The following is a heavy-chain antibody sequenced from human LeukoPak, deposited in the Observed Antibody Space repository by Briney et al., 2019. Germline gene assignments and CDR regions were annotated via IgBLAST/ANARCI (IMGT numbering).Heavy chain of an antibody. CDR3: ARVPDRIGWYAPYYYYYMDV. D-gene: IGHD6-19*01. CDR1: GGPISSYY. Sequence: SETLSLTCTVSGGPISSYYWGWIRQPPGKGLEWIGSIYYSGSTYYNPSLKSRVTISVDTSKNQFSLKLSSVTAADTAVYYCARVPDRIGWYAPYYYYYMDVWGKGTTVTVSS. V-gene: IGHV4-39*07. J-gene: IGHJ6*03. CDR2: IYYSGST.